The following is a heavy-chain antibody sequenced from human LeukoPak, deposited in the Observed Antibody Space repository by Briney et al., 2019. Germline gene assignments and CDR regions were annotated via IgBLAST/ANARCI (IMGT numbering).Heavy chain of an antibody. V-gene: IGHV4-59*12. Sequence: SETLSLTCSVSGGPISSYYWNWIRQTPGKGLEWIGYISHSGSTNSNPSLKNRVTISIDTSTSQFSLKLSSVTAADTAVYYCAAYYGPGCYPLYFQHWGQGTLVTVSS. CDR1: GGPISSYY. CDR3: AAYYGPGCYPLYFQH. D-gene: IGHD3-10*01. J-gene: IGHJ1*01. CDR2: ISHSGST.